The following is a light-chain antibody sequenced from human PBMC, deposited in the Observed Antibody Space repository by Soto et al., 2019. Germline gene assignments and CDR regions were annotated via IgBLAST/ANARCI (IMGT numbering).Light chain of an antibody. V-gene: IGLV1-40*01. CDR3: QYYYSSLSGAVV. Sequence: QSVLTQPPSVSGAPGQRVTISCTGSSSNIGAGYDVHWYQQLPGTAPKVLIYGNSNRPAGVPDRFSGSKSGPSASLAITGLQAEDEADYYCQYYYSSLSGAVVFGGGTKFTVL. CDR1: SSNIGAGYD. CDR2: GNS. J-gene: IGLJ2*01.